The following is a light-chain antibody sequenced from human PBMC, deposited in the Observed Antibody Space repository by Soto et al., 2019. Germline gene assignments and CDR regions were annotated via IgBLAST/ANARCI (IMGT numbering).Light chain of an antibody. CDR1: QDISNY. V-gene: IGKV1-33*01. CDR2: DAS. CDR3: QQYDNLPR. Sequence: DFQMTQSPSSLSASVGDRVTITCQASQDISNYLNWYQQKPGKAPKLLIYDASNLETGVPSRFSGSGSGTDFTFTISSLQPEDIETYYCQQYDNLPRFGGGTKVEIK. J-gene: IGKJ4*01.